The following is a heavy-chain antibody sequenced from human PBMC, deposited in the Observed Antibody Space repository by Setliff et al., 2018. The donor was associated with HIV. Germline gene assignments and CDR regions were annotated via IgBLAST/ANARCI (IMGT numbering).Heavy chain of an antibody. Sequence: SETLSLTCEVYGGSFSDYYYTWIRQPPGKGLEWIGSIAYTGSGYYNSSLKSRVTISVDKSRNECSLKLTSVTAADTAVYYCAREVRWELPQGFDHWGQGSQVTVSS. CDR2: IAYTGSG. CDR3: AREVRWELPQGFDH. V-gene: IGHV4-34*01. J-gene: IGHJ4*02. CDR1: GGSFSDYY. D-gene: IGHD1-26*01.